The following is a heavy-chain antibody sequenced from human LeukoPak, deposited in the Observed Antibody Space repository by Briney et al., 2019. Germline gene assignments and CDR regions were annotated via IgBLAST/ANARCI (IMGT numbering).Heavy chain of an antibody. V-gene: IGHV4-4*02. CDR1: RGSLSATNL. J-gene: IGHJ4*02. CDR3: ARLSRYSSGADY. D-gene: IGHD6-19*01. Sequence: TSGTLSLTCGVSRGSLSATNLGTLFPPPPREGLGWIGYIYYSGSTNYNPSLKSRVTISVDTSKNQFSLKLSSVTAADTAVYYCARLSRYSSGADYWGQGTLVTVSS. CDR2: IYYSGST.